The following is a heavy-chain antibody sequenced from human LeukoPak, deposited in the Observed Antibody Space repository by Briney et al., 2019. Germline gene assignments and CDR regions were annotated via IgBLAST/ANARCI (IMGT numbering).Heavy chain of an antibody. J-gene: IGHJ4*02. V-gene: IGHV3-30*18. CDR2: ISYDGSNK. Sequence: PGRPLRLSCAASGFTFSSYGMHWVRQAPGKGLEWVAVISYDGSNKYYADSVKGRFTISRDNSKNTLYLQMNSLRAEDTAVYYCAKKWELSYWGQGTLVTVSS. CDR1: GFTFSSYG. CDR3: AKKWELSY. D-gene: IGHD1-26*01.